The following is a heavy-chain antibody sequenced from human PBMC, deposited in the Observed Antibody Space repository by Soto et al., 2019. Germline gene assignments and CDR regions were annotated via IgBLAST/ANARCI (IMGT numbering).Heavy chain of an antibody. D-gene: IGHD6-19*01. Sequence: EVQLVESGGGLVQPGGSLRLSCAASGFTFSSYSMNWVRQAPGKGLEWVSYISSSSSTIYYADSVKGRFTISRDNAKNSLYLQMNSLRDEDTAVYYCAGGRAVGIAVALNWFDPWGQGTLVTVSS. J-gene: IGHJ5*02. V-gene: IGHV3-48*02. CDR1: GFTFSSYS. CDR2: ISSSSSTI. CDR3: AGGRAVGIAVALNWFDP.